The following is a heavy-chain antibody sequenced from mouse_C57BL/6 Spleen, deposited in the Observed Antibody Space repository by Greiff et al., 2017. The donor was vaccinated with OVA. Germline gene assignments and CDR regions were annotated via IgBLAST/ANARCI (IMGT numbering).Heavy chain of an antibody. Sequence: DVQLQESGGGLVKPGGSLKLSCAASGFTFSSYTMSWVRQTPEKRLEWVATISGGGGNTYYPDSVKGRFTISRDNAKNTLYLQMSSLRSEDTALYYCARHGNWYFDVWGTGTTVTVSS. CDR1: GFTFSSYT. CDR3: ARHGNWYFDV. D-gene: IGHD1-1*02. CDR2: ISGGGGNT. V-gene: IGHV5-9*01. J-gene: IGHJ1*03.